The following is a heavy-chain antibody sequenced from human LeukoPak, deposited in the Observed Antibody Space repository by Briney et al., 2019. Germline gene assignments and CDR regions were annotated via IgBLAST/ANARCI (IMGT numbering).Heavy chain of an antibody. V-gene: IGHV5-10-1*01. Sequence: GESLRISCKGSGYRFTNYWITWVRQMPGKGLEWMGWIDPSDSYTNYSPSFQGHVTISADKSISTAYLQWSSLKASDTAMYYCASQPVVYDSSGYYYSDYWGQGTLVTVSS. J-gene: IGHJ4*02. CDR1: GYRFTNYW. CDR3: ASQPVVYDSSGYYYSDY. D-gene: IGHD3-22*01. CDR2: IDPSDSYT.